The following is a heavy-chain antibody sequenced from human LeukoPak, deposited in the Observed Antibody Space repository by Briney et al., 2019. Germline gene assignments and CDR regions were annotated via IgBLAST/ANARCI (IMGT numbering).Heavy chain of an antibody. D-gene: IGHD3-22*01. CDR1: GFTFSSYG. J-gene: IGHJ5*02. CDR2: ITNSGASI. CDR3: AKGSMIVVVIS. Sequence: GGSLRLSCAASGFTFSSYGMSWVRQAPGKGLEWVSSITNSGASIYYADSVKGRFTISRDNSENTLYLQMNSLRGEDTAVYYCAKGSMIVVVISWGQGTLVTVSS. V-gene: IGHV3-23*01.